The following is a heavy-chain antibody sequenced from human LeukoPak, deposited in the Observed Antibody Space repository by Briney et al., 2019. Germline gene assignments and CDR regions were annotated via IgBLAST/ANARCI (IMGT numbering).Heavy chain of an antibody. Sequence: GGSLRLSCEASGFTLSSFIMHWVRQTPGKGLEWVAVISYDGSNKYYADSVKGRFTISRDNSKNTLYLQMNSLRAEDTAVYYCARDSLSDGKLTYDSSGYPGYWGQGTLVTVSS. J-gene: IGHJ4*02. D-gene: IGHD3-22*01. CDR2: ISYDGSNK. V-gene: IGHV3-30*04. CDR1: GFTLSSFI. CDR3: ARDSLSDGKLTYDSSGYPGY.